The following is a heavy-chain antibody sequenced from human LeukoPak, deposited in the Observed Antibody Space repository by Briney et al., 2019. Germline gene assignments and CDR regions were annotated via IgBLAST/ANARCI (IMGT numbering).Heavy chain of an antibody. D-gene: IGHD2-2*01. J-gene: IGHJ6*03. Sequence: GRSLRLSCAASGFTFSSYAMHWVRQAPGKGLEGVAVISYDGSNKYYADSVKGRFTISRDNSKNTLYLQMNSLRAEDTAVYYCARDTVDCSSTSCSHYYYYYMDVWGKGTTVTVSS. V-gene: IGHV3-30*01. CDR3: ARDTVDCSSTSCSHYYYYYMDV. CDR2: ISYDGSNK. CDR1: GFTFSSYA.